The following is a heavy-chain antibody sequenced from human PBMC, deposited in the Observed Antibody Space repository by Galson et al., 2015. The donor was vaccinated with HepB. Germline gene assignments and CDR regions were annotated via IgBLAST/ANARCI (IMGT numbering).Heavy chain of an antibody. CDR3: TTGSVLRFLEWLNPTGPYGGNFDY. V-gene: IGHV3-15*01. CDR1: GFTFSNAW. D-gene: IGHD3-3*01. Sequence: SLRLSCAASGFTFSNAWMSWVRQAPGKGLEWVGRIKSKTDGGTTDYAAPVKGRFTISRDDSKNTLYLQMNSLKTEDTAVYYCTTGSVLRFLEWLNPTGPYGGNFDYWGQGTLVTVSS. CDR2: IKSKTDGGTT. J-gene: IGHJ4*02.